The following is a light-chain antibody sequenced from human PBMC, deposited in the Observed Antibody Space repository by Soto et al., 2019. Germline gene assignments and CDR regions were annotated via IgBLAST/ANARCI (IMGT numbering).Light chain of an antibody. CDR2: DAY. CDR3: QQSYSTPQT. V-gene: IGKV1-39*01. Sequence: DIQMTQSPPTLSASVGDRVTITCRASQPISSWLAWYHQKPGKAPKLLIYDAYNLESGVPSRFSGSGSGTDFTLTIRSLQPEDFATYYCQQSYSTPQTFGQGTKVDIK. J-gene: IGKJ1*01. CDR1: QPISSW.